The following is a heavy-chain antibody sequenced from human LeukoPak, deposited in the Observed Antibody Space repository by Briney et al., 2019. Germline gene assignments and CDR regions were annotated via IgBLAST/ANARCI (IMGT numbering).Heavy chain of an antibody. CDR2: IKSKTDGGTT. CDR1: GFTFSNAW. V-gene: IGHV3-15*01. J-gene: IGHJ4*02. CDR3: TTEFLYDSSGYYASPVY. Sequence: AGSLRLSCAASGFTFSNAWMSWVRQAPGKGLEWVGRIKSKTDGGTTDYAAPVKGRFTISRDDSKNTLYLQMNSLKTEDTAVYYCTTEFLYDSSGYYASPVYWGQGTLVTVSS. D-gene: IGHD3-22*01.